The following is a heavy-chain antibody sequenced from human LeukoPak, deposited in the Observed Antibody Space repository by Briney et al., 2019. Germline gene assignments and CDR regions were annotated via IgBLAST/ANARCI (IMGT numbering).Heavy chain of an antibody. Sequence: GSLRLSCAASGFTFSRSWMAWVRQAPGKGLEWIGEINHSGSTNYNPSLKSRVTISVDTSKNQFSLKLSSVTAADTAVYYCARCSTPLAFDIWGQGTMVTVSS. CDR3: ARCSTPLAFDI. D-gene: IGHD2-2*01. V-gene: IGHV4-34*01. CDR1: GFTFSRSW. J-gene: IGHJ3*02. CDR2: INHSGST.